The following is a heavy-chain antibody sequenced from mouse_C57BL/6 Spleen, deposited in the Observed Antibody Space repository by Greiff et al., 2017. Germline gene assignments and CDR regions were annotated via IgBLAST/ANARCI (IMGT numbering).Heavy chain of an antibody. J-gene: IGHJ3*01. Sequence: EVQLQQSGPELVKPGASVKISCKASGYTFTDYYMNWVKQSHGKSLEWIGDINPNNGGTSYNQKFKGKATLTVDKSSSTAYMELRSLTSEDSAVYYCARGDYYGSVGFAYWGQGTLVTVSA. CDR2: INPNNGGT. CDR1: GYTFTDYY. D-gene: IGHD1-1*01. V-gene: IGHV1-26*01. CDR3: ARGDYYGSVGFAY.